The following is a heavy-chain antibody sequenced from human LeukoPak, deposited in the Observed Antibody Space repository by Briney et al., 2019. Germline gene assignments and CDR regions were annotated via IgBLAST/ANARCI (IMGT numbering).Heavy chain of an antibody. CDR3: ASPSSSSDFDY. CDR2: ISYDGSNK. D-gene: IGHD6-6*01. CDR1: RFTLSSYA. J-gene: IGHJ4*02. V-gene: IGHV3-30-3*01. Sequence: PGGSLRLPCAASRFTLSSYAMHHVRQPPAKGLQQVAVISYDGSNKYYADSVKGRFTISRDNSKNTLYLQMNSLRAEDTAVYYCASPSSSSDFDYWGQGTLVTVSS.